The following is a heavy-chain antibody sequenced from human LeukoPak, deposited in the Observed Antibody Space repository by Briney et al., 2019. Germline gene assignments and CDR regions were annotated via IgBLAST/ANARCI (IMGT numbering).Heavy chain of an antibody. D-gene: IGHD3-22*01. CDR1: GGSISSYF. Sequence: SSETLSLTCTVSGGSISSYFWSWIRQPAGKGLEWIGRIHMSGSTNYNPSLRSRVAISMDNSKNQFSLKLKSVTAADIAVYYCARDDSRRHDSGGYHYCGQGTLVTISS. CDR3: ARDDSRRHDSGGYHY. V-gene: IGHV4-4*07. J-gene: IGHJ4*02. CDR2: IHMSGST.